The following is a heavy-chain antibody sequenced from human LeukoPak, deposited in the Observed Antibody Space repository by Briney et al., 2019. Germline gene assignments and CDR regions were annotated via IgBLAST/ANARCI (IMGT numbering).Heavy chain of an antibody. CDR2: IIPIFGTA. D-gene: IGHD1-1*01. V-gene: IGHV1-69*05. CDR1: GGTFSSYA. CDR3: ASARMEDYYYYMDV. Sequence: SVKVSCKASGGTFSSYAISWVRQAPGQGLEWMGGIIPIFGTANYARKFQGRVTITTDESTSTAYMELSSLRSEDTAVYYCASARMEDYYYYMDVWGKGTTVTVSS. J-gene: IGHJ6*03.